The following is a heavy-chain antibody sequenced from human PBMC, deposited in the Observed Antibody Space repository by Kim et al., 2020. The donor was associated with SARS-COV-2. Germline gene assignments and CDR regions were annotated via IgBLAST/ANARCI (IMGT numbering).Heavy chain of an antibody. D-gene: IGHD5-18*01. CDR3: ARASVDTATSN. V-gene: IGHV4-31*03. Sequence: SETLSLTCFVSGYSISSGGYYWTWVRQHPGKGLEWIGYIYHTGTTHYNPSLQSRVFISVDTSKNEFSLEVSSVTAADTAVYYCARASVDTATSNWGQGTLVTVSS. CDR1: GYSISSGGYY. CDR2: IYHTGTT. J-gene: IGHJ4*02.